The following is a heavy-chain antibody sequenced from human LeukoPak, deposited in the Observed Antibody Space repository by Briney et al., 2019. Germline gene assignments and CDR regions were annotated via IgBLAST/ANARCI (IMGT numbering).Heavy chain of an antibody. CDR3: AKDWGVWGGPQYYFDY. Sequence: GGSLRLSCAASGFTFSSYAMSWVRQAPGKGLEWVSAISGSGGSTYYADSVKGRFTISRDNSKNTLYLQMNSLRAEDTAVYYCAKDWGVWGGPQYYFDYWGQGTLVTVSS. CDR1: GFTFSSYA. D-gene: IGHD3-3*01. J-gene: IGHJ4*02. V-gene: IGHV3-23*01. CDR2: ISGSGGST.